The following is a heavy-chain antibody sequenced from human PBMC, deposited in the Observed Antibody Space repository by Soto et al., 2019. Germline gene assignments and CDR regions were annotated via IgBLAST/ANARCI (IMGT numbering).Heavy chain of an antibody. Sequence: GGSLRLSCAASGFTFSDYYMSWIRQAPGKGLEWVSYISSSGSTIYYADSVKGRFTISRDNAKNSLYLQMNSLRAEDTAVYYCERDLGQQLDPFDYWGQGTLVTVSS. V-gene: IGHV3-11*01. CDR3: ERDLGQQLDPFDY. J-gene: IGHJ4*02. CDR2: ISSSGSTI. CDR1: GFTFSDYY. D-gene: IGHD6-13*01.